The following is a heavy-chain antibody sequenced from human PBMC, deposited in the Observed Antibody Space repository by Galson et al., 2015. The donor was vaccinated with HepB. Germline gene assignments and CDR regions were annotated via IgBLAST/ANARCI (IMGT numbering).Heavy chain of an antibody. CDR1: GFTFSSYA. J-gene: IGHJ4*02. D-gene: IGHD3-22*01. Sequence: SLRLCCAASGFTFSSYAMSWVRQAPGKGLEWVSAISGSGGSTYYADSVKGRFTISRDNSKNTLYLQMNSLRAEDTAVYYCAKEIGGTDYYDSSGYQFDYWGQGTLVTVSS. V-gene: IGHV3-23*01. CDR3: AKEIGGTDYYDSSGYQFDY. CDR2: ISGSGGST.